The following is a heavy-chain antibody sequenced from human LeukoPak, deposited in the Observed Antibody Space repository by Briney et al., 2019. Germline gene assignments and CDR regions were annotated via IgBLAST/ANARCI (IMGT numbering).Heavy chain of an antibody. V-gene: IGHV4-34*01. J-gene: IGHJ4*02. CDR2: INHSGST. CDR3: ARSRLLAYRIDY. D-gene: IGHD2-15*01. CDR1: GGSFSGYY. Sequence: SETLSLTCAVYGGSFSGYYWSWIRQPPGKGLEWIGEINHSGSTNHNPSLKSRVTISVDTSKDQFSLKLSSVTAADTAVYYCARSRLLAYRIDYWGQGTLVTVSS.